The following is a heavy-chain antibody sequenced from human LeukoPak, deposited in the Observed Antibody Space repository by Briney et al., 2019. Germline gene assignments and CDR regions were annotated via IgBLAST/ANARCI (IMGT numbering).Heavy chain of an antibody. CDR3: ARRSSGYYGEWYFDV. CDR2: ISAYTHNT. V-gene: IGHV1-18*04. D-gene: IGHD3-22*01. CDR1: DCTFTNYN. Sequence: GASVKVSCKASDCTFTNYNINWVRQAPGRGLEWMGWISAYTHNTNYVQKFQGRVTMTTDTSTSTAYMELRSLRSDDTAVYYCARRSSGYYGEWYFDVWGRGTLVTVSS. J-gene: IGHJ2*01.